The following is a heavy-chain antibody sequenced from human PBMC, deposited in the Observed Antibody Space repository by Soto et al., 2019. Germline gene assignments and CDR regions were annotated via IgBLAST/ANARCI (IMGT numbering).Heavy chain of an antibody. V-gene: IGHV1-69*01. CDR3: ATWRGSVTYRGFIGPLDY. D-gene: IGHD2-21*01. CDR1: GSTFNYQS. Sequence: QVQLVQSGAEVKKPGSSVKVSCKASGSTFNYQSITWVRQAPGQGLEWMGGIIPIFGTTNLPQKFQDRVTFTAHESTNTAYLELSSLRSEDAAVYYSATWRGSVTYRGFIGPLDYWCQGTRVTVSS. CDR2: IIPIFGTT. J-gene: IGHJ4*02.